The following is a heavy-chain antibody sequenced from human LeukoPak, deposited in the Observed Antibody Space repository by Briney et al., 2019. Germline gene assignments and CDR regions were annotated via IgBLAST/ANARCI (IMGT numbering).Heavy chain of an antibody. V-gene: IGHV4-59*01. Sequence: PSETLSLTCTVSGDSITNYYWNWIRQPPGKGLEWIGYTYYSGNSNYNPSLESRVTISIDTSKNQFSLRLNSVTAADTAVYYCAREMGSGIASWGQGTLVTVSS. D-gene: IGHD3-10*01. CDR3: AREMGSGIAS. CDR2: TYYSGNS. CDR1: GDSITNYY. J-gene: IGHJ4*02.